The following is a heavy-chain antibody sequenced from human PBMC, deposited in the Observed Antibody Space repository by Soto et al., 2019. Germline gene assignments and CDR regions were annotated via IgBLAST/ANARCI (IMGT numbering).Heavy chain of an antibody. CDR2: ISGSGGST. V-gene: IGHV3-23*01. D-gene: IGHD2-15*01. Sequence: GVSLRLSCAASGFTFSSYAMSWVRQAPGKGLEWVSAISGSGGSTYYADSVKGRFTISRDNSKNTLYLQMNSLGAEDTAVYYCAKDGGPIVVVVAAKNWGQGTLVTVSS. CDR1: GFTFSSYA. J-gene: IGHJ4*02. CDR3: AKDGGPIVVVVAAKN.